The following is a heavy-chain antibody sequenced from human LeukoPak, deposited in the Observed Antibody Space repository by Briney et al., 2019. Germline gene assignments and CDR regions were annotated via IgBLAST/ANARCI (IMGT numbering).Heavy chain of an antibody. CDR1: GGTFSSYA. V-gene: IGHV1-69*05. J-gene: IGHJ4*02. D-gene: IGHD3-22*01. CDR2: IIPIFGTA. Sequence: SVKVSCKASGGTFSSYAISWVRQAPGQGLEWMGGIIPIFGTANYAQKFQGRVTITTDESTSTAYMELSSLRSEDTAVYYCARAKNKARVTIMDSSGYFHFDYRGQGTLVTVSS. CDR3: ARAKNKARVTIMDSSGYFHFDY.